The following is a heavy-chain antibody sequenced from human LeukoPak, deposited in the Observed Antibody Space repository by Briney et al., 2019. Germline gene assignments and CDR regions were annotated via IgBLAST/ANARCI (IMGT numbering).Heavy chain of an antibody. D-gene: IGHD1-1*01. CDR3: ARQWNDSPSFDP. J-gene: IGHJ5*02. V-gene: IGHV4-38-2*02. Sequence: SETLSLTCTVSGYSISSGYYWSWIRQPPGKGLEWIGEINHSGSTNYNPSLKSRVTISVDTSKNQFSLKLSSVTAADTAVYYCARQWNDSPSFDPWGQGTLVTVSS. CDR1: GYSISSGYY. CDR2: INHSGST.